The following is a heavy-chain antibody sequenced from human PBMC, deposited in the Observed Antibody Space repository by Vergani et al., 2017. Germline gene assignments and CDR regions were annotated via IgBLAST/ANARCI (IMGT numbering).Heavy chain of an antibody. J-gene: IGHJ5*02. V-gene: IGHV3-30-3*01. D-gene: IGHD4-17*01. CDR3: ARNDLPRLRRLEFNWFDP. CDR2: ISYDGSNK. CDR1: GFTLSSYA. Sequence: QVQLVESGGGVVQPGRSLRLSCAASGFTLSSYAMHWVRQAPGKGLEWVAVISYDGSNKYYADSVKGRFTISRDNSKNTLYLQMNSLRPEDTAVYYCARNDLPRLRRLEFNWFDPWGQGTLVTVSS.